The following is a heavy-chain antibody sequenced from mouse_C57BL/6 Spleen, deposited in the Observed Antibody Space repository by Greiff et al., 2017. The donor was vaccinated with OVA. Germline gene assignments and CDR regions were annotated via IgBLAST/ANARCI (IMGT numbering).Heavy chain of an antibody. D-gene: IGHD1-1*01. CDR3: ARREGYDYAMDY. V-gene: IGHV1-62-2*01. J-gene: IGHJ4*01. CDR2: FYPGSGSI. Sequence: QVQLKESGAELVKPGASVKLSCKASGYTFTEYTIHWVKQRSGQGLEWIGWFYPGSGSIKYNEKFKDKATLTADKSSSTVYMELSRLTSEDSAVYFCARREGYDYAMDYWGQGTSVTVSS. CDR1: GYTFTEYT.